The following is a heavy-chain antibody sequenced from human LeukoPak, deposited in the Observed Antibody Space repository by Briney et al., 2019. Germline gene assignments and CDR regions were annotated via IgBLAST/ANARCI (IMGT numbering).Heavy chain of an antibody. J-gene: IGHJ4*02. Sequence: SETLSLTCAVSNYSLSSGYYWGWIRQSPGRGLEWIGSIFHTGSTYYNPSLKRRLTISVDTSKNQFSLRLTSVTAADTAVYYCATVEATIPQFDYWGQGILVTVSS. CDR2: IFHTGST. D-gene: IGHD5-12*01. CDR1: NYSLSSGYY. V-gene: IGHV4-38-2*01. CDR3: ATVEATIPQFDY.